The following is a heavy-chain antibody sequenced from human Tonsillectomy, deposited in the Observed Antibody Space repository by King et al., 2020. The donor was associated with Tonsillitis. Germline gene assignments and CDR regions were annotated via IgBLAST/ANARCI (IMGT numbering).Heavy chain of an antibody. CDR3: AREQSSDRSGYYGYYGMDV. CDR1: GGTFSSSA. V-gene: IGHV1-69*01. Sequence: QLVQSGAEVKKPGSSVKVSCEASGGTFSSSAISWVRQAPGQGLEWMGEIIPIFDTVDYAQRFQGRVTITADESTSTAYMELSSLRSEDTAVYYFAREQSSDRSGYYGYYGMDVWGQGTTVTVS. D-gene: IGHD3-22*01. CDR2: IIPIFDTV. J-gene: IGHJ6*02.